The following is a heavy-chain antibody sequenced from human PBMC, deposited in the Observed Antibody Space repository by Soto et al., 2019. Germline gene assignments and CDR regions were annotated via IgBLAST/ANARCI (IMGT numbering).Heavy chain of an antibody. D-gene: IGHD2-15*01. CDR2: INHSGST. V-gene: IGHV4-34*01. CDR3: ARGGVVVVAATPGFDY. CDR1: GGSFSGYY. Sequence: QVQLQQWGAGLLKPSETLSLTCAVYGGSFSGYYWSWIRQPPGKGLEWIGEINHSGSTNYNPSLKSRFTLSVDTSKNQFSRKLSSVTAADTAVYYCARGGVVVVAATPGFDYWGQGTLVTVSS. J-gene: IGHJ4*02.